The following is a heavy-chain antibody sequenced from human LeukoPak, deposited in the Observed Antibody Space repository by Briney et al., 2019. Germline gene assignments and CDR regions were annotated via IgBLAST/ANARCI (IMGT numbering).Heavy chain of an antibody. Sequence: SETLSLTCTVSGGSISSYYWSWIRQPPGKGLEWIGYIYYSGSTNYNPSLKSRVTISVDTSKNQFSLKLSSVTAADTAVYYCARVAISGVLRWFDPWAREPWSPSPQ. CDR3: ARVAISGVLRWFDP. J-gene: IGHJ5*02. D-gene: IGHD1-20*01. V-gene: IGHV4-59*01. CDR2: IYYSGST. CDR1: GGSISSYY.